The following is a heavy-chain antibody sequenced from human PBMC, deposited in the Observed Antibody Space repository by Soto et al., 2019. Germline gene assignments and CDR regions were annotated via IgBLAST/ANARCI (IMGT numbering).Heavy chain of an antibody. J-gene: IGHJ4*02. D-gene: IGHD3-10*01. CDR1: GGSFSGYY. Sequence: SSETLSLTCAVYGGSFSGYYWSWIRQPPGKGLEWIGEINHSGSTNYNPSLKSRVTISVDTSKNQFSLKLSSVTAADTAVYYCARSRNYYGSGSYIYYWGQGTLVTVSS. CDR3: ARSRNYYGSGSYIYY. CDR2: INHSGST. V-gene: IGHV4-34*01.